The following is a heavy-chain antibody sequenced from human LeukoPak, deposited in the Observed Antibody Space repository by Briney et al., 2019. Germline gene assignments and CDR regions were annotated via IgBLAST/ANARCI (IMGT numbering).Heavy chain of an antibody. Sequence: PSETLSLTCTVSGGSVSGYYWSWIRQPAGKGLECIGRIYTRGSTHYNPSLESRVTVSVDTSKNQFSLKLSSVTAADTAVYYCARHVRVTAMTDYWGQGTLVTVSS. J-gene: IGHJ4*02. CDR3: ARHVRVTAMTDY. CDR1: GGSVSGYY. V-gene: IGHV4-4*07. D-gene: IGHD2-21*02. CDR2: IYTRGST.